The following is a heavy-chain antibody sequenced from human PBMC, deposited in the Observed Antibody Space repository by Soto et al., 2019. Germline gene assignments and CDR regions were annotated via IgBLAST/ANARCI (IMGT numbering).Heavy chain of an antibody. J-gene: IGHJ6*02. D-gene: IGHD3-10*01. CDR2: IYYSGST. V-gene: IGHV4-31*03. CDR3: ARVLFRDYSSGMDV. Sequence: SETLSLTCTVSGGSISSGGYYWSWIRQHPGKGLEWIGYIYYSGSTYYNPSLKSRVTISVDTSKNQFSLKLSSVTAADTAVYYCARVLFRDYSSGMDVWGQGTTVTVSS. CDR1: GGSISSGGYY.